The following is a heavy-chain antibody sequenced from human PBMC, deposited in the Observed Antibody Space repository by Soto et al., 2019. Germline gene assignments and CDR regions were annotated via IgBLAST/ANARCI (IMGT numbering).Heavy chain of an antibody. J-gene: IGHJ3*01. V-gene: IGHV1-18*01. CDR3: ASGTSVNAFEV. Sequence: GASVKVSCKASGYTFTSFSWVRQAPGQGLEWMGWISAYNGNTNYAQKLQGRVTMTTDTSTSTAYMELRSLRSDDTAVYYCASGTSVNAFEVWGQGTMVTVSS. CDR2: ISAYNGNT. D-gene: IGHD1-26*01. CDR1: GYTFTS.